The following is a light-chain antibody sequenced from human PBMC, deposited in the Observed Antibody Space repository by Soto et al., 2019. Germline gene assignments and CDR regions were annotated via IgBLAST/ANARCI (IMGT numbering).Light chain of an antibody. CDR3: QQYGSLPRT. V-gene: IGKV3-20*01. Sequence: EIVLTQSPGTLSLSPGERATLSCRASQSVSSSYLAWYQQKPGQAPRLLIYGASSRATGIPDRFSGSGSGTDFTLTISRLEPEYFAVYYCQQYGSLPRTFGQGTKLEIK. CDR1: QSVSSSY. J-gene: IGKJ2*01. CDR2: GAS.